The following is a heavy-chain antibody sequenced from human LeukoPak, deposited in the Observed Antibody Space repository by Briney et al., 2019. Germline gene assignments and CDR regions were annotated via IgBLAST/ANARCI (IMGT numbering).Heavy chain of an antibody. J-gene: IGHJ4*02. CDR1: GVSISSGGYS. V-gene: IGHV4-30-2*01. D-gene: IGHD5-18*01. CDR3: ARVSIQLREGLFDY. Sequence: SETLSLTCAVSGVSISSGGYSWSWIRQPPGKGLEWIGYIYHSESTYYNPSLKSRVTISVDMSKNQFSLKLSSVTAADTAVYYCARVSIQLREGLFDYWGQGTLVTVSS. CDR2: IYHSEST.